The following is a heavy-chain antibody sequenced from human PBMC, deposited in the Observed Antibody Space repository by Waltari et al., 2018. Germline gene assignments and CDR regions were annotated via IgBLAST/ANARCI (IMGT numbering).Heavy chain of an antibody. Sequence: QVQLQESGPGLVKPSQTLSLTCTVSGGSISSGSYYWSWIRQPAGKGLDGIGRIYTSGRTNDNPSLKSRVTISVDTSKNQFSLKLSSVTAADTAVYYCARDPGGAAESGRGYGWFDPWGQGTLVTVSS. D-gene: IGHD5-12*01. J-gene: IGHJ5*02. CDR3: ARDPGGAAESGRGYGWFDP. CDR1: GGSISSGSYY. V-gene: IGHV4-61*02. CDR2: IYTSGRT.